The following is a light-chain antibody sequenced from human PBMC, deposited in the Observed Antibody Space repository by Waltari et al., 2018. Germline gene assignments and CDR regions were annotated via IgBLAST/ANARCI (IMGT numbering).Light chain of an antibody. CDR2: AAS. V-gene: IGKV1-12*01. Sequence: DIQMTQSPSSVSASVGDRVTITCRASLSISNWLTWYQQKPGKAPKLLIYAASTVQSGVPSRFSGNGSVTYFTLTISSVQPEDVATYYCQHANTFPVTFGPGTTVDV. J-gene: IGKJ3*01. CDR3: QHANTFPVT. CDR1: LSISNW.